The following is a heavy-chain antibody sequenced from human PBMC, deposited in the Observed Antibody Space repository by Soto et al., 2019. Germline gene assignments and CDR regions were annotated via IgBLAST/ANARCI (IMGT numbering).Heavy chain of an antibody. CDR2: ISAPNGST. J-gene: IGHJ4*02. V-gene: IGHV1-18*01. D-gene: IGHD1-1*01. CDR1: GYDFTTYG. CDR3: ARGRYGDY. Sequence: QVHLVQSGAEVKKPGASVKVSCKGSGYDFTTYGITWVRQAPGQGLEWMAWISAPNGSTDSAQKPEGRVAVTRDTSTSTAYMELRSLRSDDTAVYYCARGRYGDYWGQGALVTVA.